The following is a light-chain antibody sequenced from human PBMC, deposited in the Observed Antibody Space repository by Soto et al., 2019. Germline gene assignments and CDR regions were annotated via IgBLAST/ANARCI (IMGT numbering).Light chain of an antibody. V-gene: IGKV3-15*01. J-gene: IGKJ5*01. Sequence: EIVMTQSPATLSVSPGARAPLSCRASQSVSSNLAWYQQNPGQAPRLLIYGASTRATGIPARFSGSGSGTAFTLTISSLQSEDFAVYYCQQYNNWPPITFGQGTRLEIK. CDR2: GAS. CDR1: QSVSSN. CDR3: QQYNNWPPIT.